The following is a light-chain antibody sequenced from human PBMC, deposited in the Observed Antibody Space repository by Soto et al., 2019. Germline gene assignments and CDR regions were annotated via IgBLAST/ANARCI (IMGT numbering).Light chain of an antibody. CDR1: QSVASSH. J-gene: IGKJ3*01. Sequence: EIVLTQSPGTLSLSPGERATLSCRASQSVASSHLAWYRQKPGQTPRLLIYDASSRATSIPDSISGSGSGTDFALTTSRLEPEDFAVYYCQQYGSAPFTFGHGTKVDIK. CDR2: DAS. V-gene: IGKV3-20*01. CDR3: QQYGSAPFT.